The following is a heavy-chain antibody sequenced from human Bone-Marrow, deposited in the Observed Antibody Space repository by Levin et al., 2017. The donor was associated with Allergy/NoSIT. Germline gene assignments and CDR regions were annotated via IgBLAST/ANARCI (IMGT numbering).Heavy chain of an antibody. V-gene: IGHV1-2*02. Sequence: GASVKVSCKTSGDTFSESYMSWLRQAPGQGLQWMGWIKPNSGGVNYAQEFHGRVTLTRDRSLRTAYMELTSLTSDDTAVYYCATDTRDFGDYEANYFDSWGQGTLVTVSS. CDR1: GDTFSESY. CDR2: IKPNSGGV. J-gene: IGHJ4*02. CDR3: ATDTRDFGDYEANYFDS. D-gene: IGHD4-17*01.